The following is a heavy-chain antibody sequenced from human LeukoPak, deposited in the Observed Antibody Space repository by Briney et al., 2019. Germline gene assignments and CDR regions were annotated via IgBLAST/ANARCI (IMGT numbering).Heavy chain of an antibody. Sequence: SQTLSLTCTVSGGSISSGDYYWSWIRQPPGKGLEWIGYIYYSGGTYYNPSLKSRVTISVDTSKNQFSLKLSSVTAADTAVYYCARILWFGERYFDYWGQGTLVTVSS. CDR2: IYYSGGT. D-gene: IGHD3-10*01. V-gene: IGHV4-30-4*01. CDR3: ARILWFGERYFDY. CDR1: GGSISSGDYY. J-gene: IGHJ4*02.